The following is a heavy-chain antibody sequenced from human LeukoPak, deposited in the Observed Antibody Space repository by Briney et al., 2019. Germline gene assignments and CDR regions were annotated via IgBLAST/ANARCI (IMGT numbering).Heavy chain of an antibody. Sequence: GASVTVSFTASGYTFTHYYLHWVGQAAGQGGEGMGWINPNSGGTNSAHTFQGRGTMTRDTSITTAYLDLSGLRSDDTAVYYCARIGYNHYFDYWGQGTLVTVSS. J-gene: IGHJ4*02. D-gene: IGHD5-24*01. CDR2: INPNSGGT. CDR1: GYTFTHYY. CDR3: ARIGYNHYFDY. V-gene: IGHV1-2*07.